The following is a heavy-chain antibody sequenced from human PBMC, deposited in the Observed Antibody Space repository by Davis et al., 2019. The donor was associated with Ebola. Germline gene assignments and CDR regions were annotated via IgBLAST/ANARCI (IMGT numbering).Heavy chain of an antibody. D-gene: IGHD3-22*01. CDR2: ISSSSSYI. Sequence: GGSLRLSCAASGFTASSNYMSWVRQAPGKALEWVSSISSSSSYIYYADSVKGRFTISRDNAKNSLYLQMNSLRAEDTAVYYCARMIGPPYWYFDLWGRGTLVTVSS. CDR3: ARMIGPPYWYFDL. J-gene: IGHJ2*01. V-gene: IGHV3-21*01. CDR1: GFTASSNY.